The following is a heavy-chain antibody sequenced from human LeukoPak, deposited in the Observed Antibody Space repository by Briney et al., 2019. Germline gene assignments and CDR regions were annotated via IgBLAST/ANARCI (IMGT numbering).Heavy chain of an antibody. CDR2: IYSGSST. J-gene: IGHJ4*02. V-gene: IGHV3-66*01. CDR1: GFTVSSNY. CDR3: ARVTWDSSGYYVDY. D-gene: IGHD3-22*01. Sequence: GGSLRLSCAASGFTVSSNYMSWVRQAPGKGLEWVSVIYSGSSTYYADSVKGRFTISSDNSKNTLYLQMNSLRAEDTAVYYCARVTWDSSGYYVDYWGQGTLVTVSS.